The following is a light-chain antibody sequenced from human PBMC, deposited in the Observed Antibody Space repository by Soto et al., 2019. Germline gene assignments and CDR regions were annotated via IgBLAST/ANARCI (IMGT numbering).Light chain of an antibody. CDR1: NIGSKS. Sequence: SSELTQPPSVSVAPGQTARITCGGTNIGSKSVHWYQQKPGQAPVLVVYDDSDRPSGIPERFSGSNSGNTATLTISRVEAGDEADYYCQVWDSSSDHNYVFGTGTKLTVL. CDR3: QVWDSSSDHNYV. J-gene: IGLJ1*01. CDR2: DDS. V-gene: IGLV3-21*02.